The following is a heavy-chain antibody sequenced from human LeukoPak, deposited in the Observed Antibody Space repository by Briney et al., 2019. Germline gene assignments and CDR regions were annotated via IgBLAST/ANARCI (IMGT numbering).Heavy chain of an antibody. D-gene: IGHD3-22*01. CDR1: GHTFTGYY. V-gene: IGHV1-2*02. Sequence: ASVKVSCKASGHTFTGYYMHWVRQAPGQGFEWMGWINSNSGGTNYAQKFQGRVTMTRDTSISTAYMELSRLRSDDTAVYYCARSYYDSSGYIFSYWGQGTLVTVSS. J-gene: IGHJ4*02. CDR2: INSNSGGT. CDR3: ARSYYDSSGYIFSY.